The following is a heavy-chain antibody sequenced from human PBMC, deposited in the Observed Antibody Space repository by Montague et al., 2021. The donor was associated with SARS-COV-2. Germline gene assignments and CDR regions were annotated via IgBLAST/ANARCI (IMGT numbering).Heavy chain of an antibody. CDR3: ARAYCGGDCYFYWYFDL. J-gene: IGHJ2*01. D-gene: IGHD2-21*02. Sequence: CAISGDSVSSNRATWNWIRQSPSRGVEWLGRTYYRSKWYNDYAVSVKSRVIINPDTSNNRISLQLNSVTPEDTAVYYCARAYCGGDCYFYWYFDLWGRGTLVTVSS. CDR1: GDSVSSNRAT. CDR2: TYYRSKWYN. V-gene: IGHV6-1*01.